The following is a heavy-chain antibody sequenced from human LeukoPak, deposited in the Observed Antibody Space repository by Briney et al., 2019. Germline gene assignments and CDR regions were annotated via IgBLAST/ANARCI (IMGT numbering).Heavy chain of an antibody. CDR1: GFTVSSNY. D-gene: IGHD2-21*01. CDR3: ARAYCGGDCYDYYMDV. J-gene: IGHJ6*03. V-gene: IGHV3-53*03. CDR2: IYSGGST. Sequence: PGGSLRLSCAASGFTVSSNYMSWVRQAPGKGLEWVSVIYSGGSTYYADSAKGRFTISRDNSKNTVYLQMNSLRAEDTAVYYCARAYCGGDCYDYYMDVWGKGTTVTVSS.